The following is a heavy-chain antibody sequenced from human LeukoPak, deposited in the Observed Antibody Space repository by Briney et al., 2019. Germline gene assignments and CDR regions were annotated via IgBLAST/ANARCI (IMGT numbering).Heavy chain of an antibody. V-gene: IGHV4-59*11. CDR2: IYYSGST. J-gene: IGHJ5*02. Sequence: SETLSLTCTVSGGSISSHYWSWIRQPPGKGLEWIGYIYYSGSTNYNPSLKSRVTISVDTSKNQFSLKLSSVTAADTAVYYCARGGYSSSSDWFDPRGQGTLVTVSS. CDR1: GGSISSHY. D-gene: IGHD6-6*01. CDR3: ARGGYSSSSDWFDP.